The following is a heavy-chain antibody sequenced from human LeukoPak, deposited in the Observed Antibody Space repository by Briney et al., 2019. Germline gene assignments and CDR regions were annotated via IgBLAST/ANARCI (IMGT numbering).Heavy chain of an antibody. D-gene: IGHD6-13*01. Sequence: PGGSLRHSCAVSGVSFSGYAMHCVRQAPGKGQEWVGLIKYDASDEYYADPVKGRFTISRDNSKNTLYLQMNSLRAEDTAVYYCAKGGIAGNLYCYYYMDVWGKGTTVTVSS. CDR1: GVSFSGYA. CDR3: AKGGIAGNLYCYYYMDV. CDR2: IKYDASDE. V-gene: IGHV3-30*02. J-gene: IGHJ6*03.